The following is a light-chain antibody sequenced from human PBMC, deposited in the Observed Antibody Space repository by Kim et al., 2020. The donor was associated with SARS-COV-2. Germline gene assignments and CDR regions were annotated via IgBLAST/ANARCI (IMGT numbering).Light chain of an antibody. CDR2: TNN. V-gene: IGLV1-44*01. Sequence: GQRVTISCSGSSSNIGSNAVHWYQQLPGTAPKLLIYTNNQRPSGVPDRFSGSKSGTSASLAISGLQSEDEADYYCAALDDSLNGWVFGGGTQLTVL. J-gene: IGLJ3*02. CDR3: AALDDSLNGWV. CDR1: SSNIGSNA.